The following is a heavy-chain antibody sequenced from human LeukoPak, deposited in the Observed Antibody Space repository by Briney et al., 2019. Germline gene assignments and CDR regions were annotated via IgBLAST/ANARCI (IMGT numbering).Heavy chain of an antibody. J-gene: IGHJ4*02. CDR3: ARALYGSGSPDY. CDR2: ISSSDSII. CDR1: GFAFSSYE. D-gene: IGHD3-10*01. V-gene: IGHV3-48*03. Sequence: GGSLRLSCAASGFAFSSYEMNWVRQAPGKGLEWVSYISSSDSIIYYADSVKGRFTISRDNAKNSLYLQMNSLRAEDTAVYYCARALYGSGSPDYWGQGTLVTVSS.